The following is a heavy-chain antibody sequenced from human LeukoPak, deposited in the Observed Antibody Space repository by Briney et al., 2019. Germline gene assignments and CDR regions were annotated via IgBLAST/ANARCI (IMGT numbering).Heavy chain of an antibody. CDR3: AREVRFLEWYEDGMDV. CDR1: GYTFTGYY. V-gene: IGHV1-2*06. Sequence: ASVKVSCKASGYTFTGYYMHWVRQAPGQGLEWMGRINPNSGGTNYAQKFQGRVTMTRDTSISTAYVELSRLRSDDTAVYYCAREVRFLEWYEDGMDVWGQGTTVTVSS. CDR2: INPNSGGT. J-gene: IGHJ6*02. D-gene: IGHD3-3*01.